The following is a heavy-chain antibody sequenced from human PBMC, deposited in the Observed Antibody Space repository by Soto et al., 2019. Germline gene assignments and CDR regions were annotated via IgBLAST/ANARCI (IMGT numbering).Heavy chain of an antibody. V-gene: IGHV3-30*18. J-gene: IGHJ6*02. CDR2: ISYDGIQK. D-gene: IGHD3-3*01. CDR3: AKESGYDFWSGYYTYYYYGMDV. CDR1: GFTFRRHG. Sequence: SGGSLRLSCAASGFTFRRHGMHWVRQAPGKGLEWLTIISYDGIQKFYTESVKGRFTITRDNSKNTLSLQVSSLRAEDTAVYYCAKESGYDFWSGYYTYYYYGMDVWGQGTTVTVSS.